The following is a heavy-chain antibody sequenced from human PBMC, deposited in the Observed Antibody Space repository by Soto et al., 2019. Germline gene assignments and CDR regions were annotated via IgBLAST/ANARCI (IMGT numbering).Heavy chain of an antibody. J-gene: IGHJ6*02. CDR2: ISYDGSNK. V-gene: IGHV3-30*18. D-gene: IGHD3-10*01. CDR1: GFTFSSYG. CDR3: AKGDLLLWFGELSTTYYYYSGMDV. Sequence: GGSLRLSCAASGFTFSSYGMHWVRQAPGKELEWVAVISYDGSNKYYADSVKGRFTISRNNSKNTLYLQMNSLRAEDTAVYYCAKGDLLLWFGELSTTYYYYSGMDVWGQVTTVTVSS.